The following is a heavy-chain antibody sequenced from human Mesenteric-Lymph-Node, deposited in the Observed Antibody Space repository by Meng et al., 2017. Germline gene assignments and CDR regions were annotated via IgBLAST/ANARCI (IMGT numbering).Heavy chain of an antibody. CDR1: GYTFTSYG. D-gene: IGHD3-22*01. Sequence: ASVKVSCKASGYTFTSYGISWVRQAPGQGLEWMGWISAYNGNTNYAQKLQGGVTITADESTSTAYMELSSLRSEDTAIYYCAKDARRGYYYRGLDYWGQGTLVTVSS. V-gene: IGHV1-18*01. J-gene: IGHJ4*02. CDR3: AKDARRGYYYRGLDY. CDR2: ISAYNGNT.